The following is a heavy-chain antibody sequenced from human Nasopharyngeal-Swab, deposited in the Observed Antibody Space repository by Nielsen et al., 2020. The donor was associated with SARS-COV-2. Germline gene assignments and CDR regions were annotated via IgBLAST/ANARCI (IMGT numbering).Heavy chain of an antibody. CDR3: ARVETYSSGSYYCYCMDY. CDR1: GYTFSSYA. J-gene: IGHJ6*02. Sequence: SVKVSCKASGYTFSSYAIRWVRQAPGQGLEWMGRIIPILGIANYAQKFQGRVTITADKSTSTAYMELSSLRSEDTAVYYCARVETYSSGSYYCYCMDYWGQGTTVTVSS. V-gene: IGHV1-69*04. CDR2: IIPILGIA. D-gene: IGHD6-19*01.